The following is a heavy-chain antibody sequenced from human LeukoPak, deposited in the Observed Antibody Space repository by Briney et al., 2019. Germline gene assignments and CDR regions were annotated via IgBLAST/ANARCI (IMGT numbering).Heavy chain of an antibody. CDR1: GYTVTGHY. CDR3: AKDAYSGFSSSYNMDS. D-gene: IGHD5-18*01. CDR2: INPNSGVT. J-gene: IGHJ4*02. V-gene: IGHV1-2*02. Sequence: ASVKVSCKASGYTVTGHYLHWVRQAPGQGLEWMGWINPNSGVTNYAQKFQGRVAMTRDTSINTAYMELHSLTSDDTAMYYCAKDAYSGFSSSYNMDSWGQGTLVTVSS.